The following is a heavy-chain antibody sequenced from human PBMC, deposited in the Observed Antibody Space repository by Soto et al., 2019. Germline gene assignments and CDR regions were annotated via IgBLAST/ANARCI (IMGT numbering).Heavy chain of an antibody. V-gene: IGHV3-48*01. CDR3: ATLFRGYSGYDYAFDI. D-gene: IGHD5-12*01. J-gene: IGHJ3*02. CDR2: ISSSSSTI. Sequence: GGSLRLSCAASGFTFSSYSMNWVRQAPGKGLEWVSYISSSSSTIYYADSVKGRFTISRDNAKNSLYLQMNSLRAEDTAVYYCATLFRGYSGYDYAFDIWGQGTMVTVSS. CDR1: GFTFSSYS.